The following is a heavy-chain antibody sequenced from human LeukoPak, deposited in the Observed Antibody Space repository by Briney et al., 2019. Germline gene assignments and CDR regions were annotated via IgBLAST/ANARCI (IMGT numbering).Heavy chain of an antibody. D-gene: IGHD4-17*01. CDR1: GFTVSSNY. CDR2: IYSGGST. CDR3: ARVRRTYGDYALDY. V-gene: IGHV3-66*01. Sequence: QPGGSLRLSCAASGFTVSSNYMSWVRQAPGKGLEWVSVIYSGGSTYYADSVKGRFTISRDNSKNTLYLQMNSLRAEDTAVYYCARVRRTYGDYALDYWGQGTLVTVSS. J-gene: IGHJ4*02.